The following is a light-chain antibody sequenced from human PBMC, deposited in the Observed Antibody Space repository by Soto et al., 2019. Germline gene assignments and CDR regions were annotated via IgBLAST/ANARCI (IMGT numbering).Light chain of an antibody. CDR2: HAS. CDR1: QSISNW. V-gene: IGKV1-5*01. Sequence: DIQMTQSPSTLPASVGDTVTITCRASQSISNWLAWYQQKPGTAPKLLIHHASTLESGVPARFGRSVSETDCTLTIFDLQPVEFASYYCQSDMSYSFCQAANVEIK. CDR3: QSDMSYS. J-gene: IGKJ1*01.